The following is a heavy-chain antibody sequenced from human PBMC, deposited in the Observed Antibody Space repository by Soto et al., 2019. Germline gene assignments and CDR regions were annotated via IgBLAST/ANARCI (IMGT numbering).Heavy chain of an antibody. J-gene: IGHJ6*02. CDR3: TTLGSHYYYHNFDV. V-gene: IGHV3-15*07. CDR2: IKMKSEGATR. CDR1: GFTFSNAW. Sequence: EVKLVESGGGLVTPGGSRRLSCAASGFTFSNAWMNWVRQAPGKGLEWVGLIKMKSEGATRHYAAPVNGRFTISRDDSKSTLYLQMSSLKTEDTAVYYCTTLGSHYYYHNFDVWGQGTTVTVSS.